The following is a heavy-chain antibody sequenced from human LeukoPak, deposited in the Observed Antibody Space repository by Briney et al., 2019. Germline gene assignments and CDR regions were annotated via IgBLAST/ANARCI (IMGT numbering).Heavy chain of an antibody. CDR1: GGTFSSYA. V-gene: IGHV1-69*13. D-gene: IGHD3-22*01. CDR3: ARERYYYDSSGYYSRPGHNWFDP. CDR2: IIPIFGTA. Sequence: SVKLSCKASGGTFSSYAISWVRQAPGQGLEWMGGIIPIFGTANYAQKFQGRVTITADESTSTAYMELSSLRSEDTAVYYCARERYYYDSSGYYSRPGHNWFDPWGQGTLVTVSS. J-gene: IGHJ5*02.